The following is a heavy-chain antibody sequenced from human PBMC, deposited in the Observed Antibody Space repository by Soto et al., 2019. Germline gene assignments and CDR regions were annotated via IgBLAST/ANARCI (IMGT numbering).Heavy chain of an antibody. D-gene: IGHD1-1*01. J-gene: IGHJ4*02. CDR3: ARNGVGTYQFDY. CDR2: INDGNGNT. CDR1: GYTFTTYA. Sequence: ASVKVSCKASGYTFTTYAMHWVRQAPGQSLEWMGWINDGNGNTKYSEKYQGRVTITRDTSASTAYMELSSLRSEDTAVYYCARNGVGTYQFDYWGQGTLVTVSS. V-gene: IGHV1-3*01.